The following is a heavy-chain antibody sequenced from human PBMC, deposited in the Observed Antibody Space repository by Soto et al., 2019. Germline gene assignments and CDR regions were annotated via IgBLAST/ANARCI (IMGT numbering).Heavy chain of an antibody. CDR2: IIPIFGTA. CDR1: GGTFSSYA. D-gene: IGHD3-22*01. Sequence: SVKVSCKASGGTFSSYAISWVRHAPGQGLEWMGGIIPIFGTANYAQKFQGRVTITADESTSTAYMELSSLRSEDTAVYYCARDEYYYDSSGYYFEYGMDVWGQGTTVTVSS. V-gene: IGHV1-69*13. CDR3: ARDEYYYDSSGYYFEYGMDV. J-gene: IGHJ6*02.